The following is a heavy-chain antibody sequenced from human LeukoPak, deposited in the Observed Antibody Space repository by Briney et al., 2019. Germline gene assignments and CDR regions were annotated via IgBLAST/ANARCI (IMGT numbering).Heavy chain of an antibody. CDR1: GYTFSIYG. Sequence: ASVKVSCKASGYTFSIYGFSWVRQAPGQGLEWMGWISAYNGNTNYAQKFQGRVTMTTDTSTSTAHMELRSLRSDDTAVYYCARQGYSGHSQGAADYWGQGTLVTVSS. CDR3: ARQGYSGHSQGAADY. CDR2: ISAYNGNT. D-gene: IGHD4-23*01. V-gene: IGHV1-18*01. J-gene: IGHJ4*02.